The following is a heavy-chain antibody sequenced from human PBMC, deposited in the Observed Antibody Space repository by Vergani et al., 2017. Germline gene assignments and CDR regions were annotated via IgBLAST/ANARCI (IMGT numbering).Heavy chain of an antibody. J-gene: IGHJ6*03. CDR1: GDTFNSFA. CDR3: ARARHXPKKYSFFYYMDL. V-gene: IGHV1-69*01. Sequence: QVQLVQSGAEVKKAGSSVKLSCTASGDTFNSFAFNWVRQAPGQGLEWMGGYIPFLGIEKYAQKFQGRVTIFADGSTSTVFMELSSLNSDDTAIYYCARARHXPKKYSFFYYMDLWGTGTTVTVSS. CDR2: YIPFLGIE.